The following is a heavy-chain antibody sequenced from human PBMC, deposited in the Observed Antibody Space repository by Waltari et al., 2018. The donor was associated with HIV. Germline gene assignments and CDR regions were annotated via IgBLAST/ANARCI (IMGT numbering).Heavy chain of an antibody. V-gene: IGHV4-59*01. CDR1: GGSISNYY. CDR2: IYYTGST. CDR3: ARYSSAWTGFDY. Sequence: QVQLQESGPGLVKPSETLSLICTVSGGSISNYYWGWIRQPPGKGLEWIGDIYYTGSTDYNPSLKSRVTISVDTSKNQFSLKLTSVTAADTAQYYCARYSSAWTGFDYWGQGTLVTVSS. J-gene: IGHJ4*02. D-gene: IGHD6-19*01.